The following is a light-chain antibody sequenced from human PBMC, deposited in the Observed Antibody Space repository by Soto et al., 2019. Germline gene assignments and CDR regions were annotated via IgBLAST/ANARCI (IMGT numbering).Light chain of an antibody. J-gene: IGLJ1*01. CDR2: GNS. V-gene: IGLV1-40*01. Sequence: QSVLTQPPSVSGAPGQRVTISCTGSSSNIGAGYDVHWYQQLPGTAPKLLIHGNSNRPSGVPDRFSGSKSGTSASLAITGVQAEDEADYYCQSYDTSLSGYVFGTGTKVT. CDR1: SSNIGAGYD. CDR3: QSYDTSLSGYV.